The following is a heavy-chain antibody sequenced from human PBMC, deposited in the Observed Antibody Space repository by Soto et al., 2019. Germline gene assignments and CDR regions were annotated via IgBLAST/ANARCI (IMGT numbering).Heavy chain of an antibody. D-gene: IGHD3-16*01. CDR2: SKNKAGGYTT. CDR3: FVGGLGIDFGAA. V-gene: IGHV3-72*01. J-gene: IGHJ4*02. Sequence: EVQLVESGGGLVQPGGSLRLSCTASGFTFRDYYMDWVRQAPGKGLEWVGRSKNKAGGYTTEYAASVKGSFTISSDGSKIDLFLQLHSLKAEDRVVFYCFVGGLGIDFGAAWGQGILVAVSS. CDR1: GFTFRDYY.